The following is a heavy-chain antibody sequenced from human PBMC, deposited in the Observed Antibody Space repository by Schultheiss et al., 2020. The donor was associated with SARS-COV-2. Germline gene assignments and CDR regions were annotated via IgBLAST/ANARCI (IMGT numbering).Heavy chain of an antibody. CDR2: IYPGDSDT. J-gene: IGHJ5*02. CDR1: GYSFTSYW. V-gene: IGHV5-51*01. D-gene: IGHD6-6*01. CDR3: ARASGIAARGANWFDP. Sequence: GESLKISCKGSGYSFTSYWIGWVRQMPGKGLEWMGIIYPGDSDTRYSPSFQGQVTISADKSISTAYLQWSSLKASDTAMYYCARASGIAARGANWFDPWGQGTLVTVSS.